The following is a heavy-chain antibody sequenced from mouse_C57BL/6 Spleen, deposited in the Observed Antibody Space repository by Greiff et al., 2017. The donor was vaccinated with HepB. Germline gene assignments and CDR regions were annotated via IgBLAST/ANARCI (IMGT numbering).Heavy chain of an antibody. CDR3: ARGAIYYGDSYYFDY. Sequence: VQLQQSGAELVKPGASVKLSCKASGYTFTSYWMHWVKQRPGQGLEWIGMIHPNSGSTNYNEKFKSKATLTVDKSSSTAYMQLSSLTSEDSAVYYCARGAIYYGDSYYFDYWGQGTTLTVSS. CDR1: GYTFTSYW. J-gene: IGHJ2*01. D-gene: IGHD2-13*01. V-gene: IGHV1-64*01. CDR2: IHPNSGST.